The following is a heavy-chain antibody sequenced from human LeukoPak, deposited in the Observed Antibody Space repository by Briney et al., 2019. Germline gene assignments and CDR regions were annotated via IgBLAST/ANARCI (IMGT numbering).Heavy chain of an antibody. Sequence: SETLSLTCTVSGDSISSDHYHWSWVRQSPGKGLEWIGYIHHGGTTYYTPSLKSRLSISIDTSRKQFSLKLNSVTAADTAVYYCAGLTYSCISGSNPPDYWGQGTLVTVSS. V-gene: IGHV4-30-4*01. D-gene: IGHD3-3*02. CDR3: AGLTYSCISGSNPPDY. CDR2: IHHGGTT. J-gene: IGHJ4*02. CDR1: GDSISSDHYH.